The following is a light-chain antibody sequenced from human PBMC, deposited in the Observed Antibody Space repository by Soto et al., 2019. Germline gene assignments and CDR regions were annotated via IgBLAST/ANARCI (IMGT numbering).Light chain of an antibody. J-gene: IGKJ2*01. CDR1: QNIASRS. Sequence: EIVLTQSPGTLSLSPGLRATLSCRASQNIASRSVAWYQQHPGQAPRLLIYASSTRATGIPDRFSGSGSGTDFTLTISRLEPEDFAAYYCQQYRSSPYTFGQGTKLEIK. CDR2: ASS. CDR3: QQYRSSPYT. V-gene: IGKV3-20*01.